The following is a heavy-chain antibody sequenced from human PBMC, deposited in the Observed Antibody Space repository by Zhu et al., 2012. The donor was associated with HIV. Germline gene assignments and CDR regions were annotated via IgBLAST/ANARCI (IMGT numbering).Heavy chain of an antibody. Sequence: QVQLQESGPQLVKPSETLSLTCTVSGGSMSSHYWNWVRQPPGKGLQWIGYMYPSGSTKYNFSLKSRVAISLDMSKNQFSLNLSSVTTADTAVYYCARSVKGQLVFDSWGQGARGHRLL. CDR3: ARSVKGQLVFDS. D-gene: IGHD1-1*01. V-gene: IGHV4-59*11. CDR1: GGSMSSHY. J-gene: IGHJ4*02. CDR2: MYPSGST.